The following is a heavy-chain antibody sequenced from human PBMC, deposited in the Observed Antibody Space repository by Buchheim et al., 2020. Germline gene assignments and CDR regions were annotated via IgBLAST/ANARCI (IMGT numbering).Heavy chain of an antibody. CDR1: GYTFTSYD. V-gene: IGHV1-8*01. D-gene: IGHD3-3*01. J-gene: IGHJ5*02. Sequence: QVQLVQSGAEVKKPGASVKVSCKASGYTFTSYDINWVRQATGQGLEWMGWMNPNSGNTGYAQKFQGRVTMTRNTSISTAYMELSSLRSEDTAVYYCARGFNLRDTYYDFWSGYYAWNWFDPWGQGTL. CDR3: ARGFNLRDTYYDFWSGYYAWNWFDP. CDR2: MNPNSGNT.